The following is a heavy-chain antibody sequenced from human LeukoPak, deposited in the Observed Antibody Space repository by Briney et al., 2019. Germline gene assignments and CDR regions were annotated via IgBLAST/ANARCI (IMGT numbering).Heavy chain of an antibody. Sequence: ASVKVSCKASGYTFTGYYMHWVRQAPGQGLEWMGYINPNSGYTNYAQKFQDRVTVTRGTSISTAYMELSRLRSDDTAVYYCAREEANTRIHFDYWGQRTLVTVSS. CDR3: AREEANTRIHFDY. V-gene: IGHV1-2*02. D-gene: IGHD3-22*01. CDR2: INPNSGYT. J-gene: IGHJ4*02. CDR1: GYTFTGYY.